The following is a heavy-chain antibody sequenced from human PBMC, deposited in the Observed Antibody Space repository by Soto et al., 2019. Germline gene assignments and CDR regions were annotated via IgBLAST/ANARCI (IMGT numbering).Heavy chain of an antibody. V-gene: IGHV5-51*01. D-gene: IGHD3-22*01. CDR1: GYSFTSYW. Sequence: GESLKISCKGSGYSFTSYWIGWVRQMPGKGLEWMGIIYPGDSDTRYSPSFQGQVTISADKSISTAYLQWSSLKASDTAMYYCARHVNYGYYDSRFLPPDYWGQGTLVTVSS. CDR3: ARHVNYGYYDSRFLPPDY. J-gene: IGHJ4*02. CDR2: IYPGDSDT.